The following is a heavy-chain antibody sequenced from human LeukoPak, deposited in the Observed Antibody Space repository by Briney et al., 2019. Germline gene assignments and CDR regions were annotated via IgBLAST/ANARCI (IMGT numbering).Heavy chain of an antibody. CDR1: GGSVSSGSYY. J-gene: IGHJ6*02. V-gene: IGHV4-61*01. CDR3: ARVFRTAAGSYFYYYGMDV. Sequence: PSETLSLTCTVSGGSVSSGSYYWSWIRQPPEKGLEWIGYMSYSGSTNYNPSLKSRVTISVDTSKNQFSLKLSSVTAADTAVYYCARVFRTAAGSYFYYYGMDVWGQGTTVTVSS. CDR2: MSYSGST. D-gene: IGHD6-13*01.